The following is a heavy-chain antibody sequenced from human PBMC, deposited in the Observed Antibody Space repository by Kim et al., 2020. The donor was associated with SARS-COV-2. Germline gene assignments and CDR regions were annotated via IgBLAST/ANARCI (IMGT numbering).Heavy chain of an antibody. CDR2: ISSSSSYI. J-gene: IGHJ2*01. V-gene: IGHV3-21*04. Sequence: GGSLRLSCAASGFTFSSYSMNWVRQAPGKGLEWVSSISSSSSYIYYADSVKGRFTISRDNAKNSLYLQMNSLRAEDTAVYYCARGGLVGATDFVRTKLGSSYFDLWGRGTLVTVSS. CDR1: GFTFSSYS. CDR3: ARGGLVGATDFVRTKLGSSYFDL. D-gene: IGHD1-26*01.